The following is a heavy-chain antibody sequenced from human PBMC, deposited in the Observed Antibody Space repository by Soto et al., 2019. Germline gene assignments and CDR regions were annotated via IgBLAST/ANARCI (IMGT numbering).Heavy chain of an antibody. J-gene: IGHJ6*02. CDR1: GFTFVSYW. CDR3: AGGRTYGMEV. V-gene: IGHV3-74*01. Sequence: EVQLVESGGGLVQPGGSLRVSCAASGFTFVSYWMNWVRQAPGKGLVWVSRIDSDGSSTTYADSVKGRFTTSRDNAKNTLYLHMSSLSVEETAVYYCAGGRTYGMEVWCQGNTVTVSS. CDR2: IDSDGSST.